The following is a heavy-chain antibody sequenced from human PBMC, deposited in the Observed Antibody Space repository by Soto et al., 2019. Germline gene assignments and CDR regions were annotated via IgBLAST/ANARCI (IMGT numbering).Heavy chain of an antibody. V-gene: IGHV3-23*01. D-gene: IGHD3-10*01. CDR3: AKDHYYGSGSYTDWLYYYYYGMDV. CDR1: GFTFSRYW. J-gene: IGHJ6*02. Sequence: GGSLRLSCAASGFTFSRYWMSWVRQAPGKGLEWVATIKGSGGSTYYADSVKGRFTISRDNSKNTLYLQMNSLRAEDTAVYYCAKDHYYGSGSYTDWLYYYYYGMDVWGQGTTVTVSS. CDR2: IKGSGGST.